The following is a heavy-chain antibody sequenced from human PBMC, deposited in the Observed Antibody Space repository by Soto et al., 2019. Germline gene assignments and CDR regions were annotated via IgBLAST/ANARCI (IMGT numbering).Heavy chain of an antibody. Sequence: QVQLQQWGAGLLKPSETLSLTCAVYGGSFSGYYWSWIRQSPGTGLEWIGAISHSGTAKYNPSLISRVSIAVDTSKSQFSLKLRSVTAADTAVYYCASPARFDSSGYYFDSWGQGTQVTVAS. D-gene: IGHD3-22*01. CDR1: GGSFSGYY. V-gene: IGHV4-34*01. CDR2: ISHSGTA. J-gene: IGHJ4*02. CDR3: ASPARFDSSGYYFDS.